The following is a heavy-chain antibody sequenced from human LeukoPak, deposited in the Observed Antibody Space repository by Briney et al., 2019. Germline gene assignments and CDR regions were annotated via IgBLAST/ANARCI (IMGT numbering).Heavy chain of an antibody. Sequence: SVKVSCKASGGTFSSYAISWVRQAPGQGLEWMGGIIPIFGTANYAQKFQGRVTITADESTSTAYMELSSLRSEDTAVYYCARAPYYYGSGSHIGYFDYWGQGTLVTVSS. CDR1: GGTFSSYA. D-gene: IGHD3-10*01. CDR2: IIPIFGTA. V-gene: IGHV1-69*13. J-gene: IGHJ4*02. CDR3: ARAPYYYGSGSHIGYFDY.